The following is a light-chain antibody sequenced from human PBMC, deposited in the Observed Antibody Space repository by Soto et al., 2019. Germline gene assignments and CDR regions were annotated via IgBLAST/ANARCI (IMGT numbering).Light chain of an antibody. CDR3: QQYSHLIT. Sequence: DIQMTQSPSSLSASVGDRATINCQASQDISNYLNWYQQKLGQAPKLLIYDASNLAPGVPSRFRGRGSGPAFTFTISSLQPEDIATYYCQQYSHLITFGQGTRLEIK. CDR1: QDISNY. V-gene: IGKV1-33*01. J-gene: IGKJ5*01. CDR2: DAS.